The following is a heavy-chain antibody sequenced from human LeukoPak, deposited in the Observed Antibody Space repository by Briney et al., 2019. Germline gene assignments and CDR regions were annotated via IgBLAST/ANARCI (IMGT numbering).Heavy chain of an antibody. CDR3: ARAAGNSVFYFPFDY. J-gene: IGHJ4*02. CDR1: GFTVSSNY. CDR2: IYSGGST. Sequence: PGGSLRLSCAASGFTVSSNYMSWVRQAPGKGLEWVSVIYSGGSTYYADSVKGRFTISRDNSKNTLYLQMNSLRAEDTAVYYCARAAGNSVFYFPFDYWGQGTLVTVSS. D-gene: IGHD4-23*01. V-gene: IGHV3-53*01.